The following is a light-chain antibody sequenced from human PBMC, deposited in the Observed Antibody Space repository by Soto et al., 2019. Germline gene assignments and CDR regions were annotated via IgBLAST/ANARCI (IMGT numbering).Light chain of an antibody. J-gene: IGKJ1*01. CDR2: GPS. V-gene: IGKV3-20*01. CDR3: QHYGSSRA. CDR1: QSGSSSY. Sequence: EIVLTQSPGTVSLSPGERATLSCRASQSGSSSYLAWYQQKPGQAPRLLIYGPSNRATGIPDRFSGSGSGTDFTLTISRLAPEDFAVYYWQHYGSSRAFGQGTKVEIK.